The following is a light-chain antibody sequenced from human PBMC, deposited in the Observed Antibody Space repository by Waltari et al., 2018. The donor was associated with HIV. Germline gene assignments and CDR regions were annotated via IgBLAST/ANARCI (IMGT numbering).Light chain of an antibody. CDR3: AAWDDSLSGPV. Sequence: QSVLTQPPSASGTPGQRVTISCSGNNSNIGSNYVYWNQQLPGTAPKLLIYRNDQRPSGVPDRFSGSKSGTSASLAISGLRSEDEADYYCAAWDDSLSGPVFGGGTKLTVL. CDR2: RND. V-gene: IGLV1-47*01. CDR1: NSNIGSNY. J-gene: IGLJ2*01.